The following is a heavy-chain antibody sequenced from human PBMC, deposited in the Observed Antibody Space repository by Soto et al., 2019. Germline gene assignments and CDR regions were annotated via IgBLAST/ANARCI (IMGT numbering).Heavy chain of an antibody. CDR2: MNPNSGNT. V-gene: IGHV1-8*01. Sequence: ASVKVSCKASGYTFTSYDINWVRQATGQGLEWMGWMNPNSGNTGYAQKFQGRVTMTRNTSISTAYMELSSLRSEDTAVYYCASSIPFDYDILTGYYFYYYCRDVWG. CDR3: ASSIPFDYDILTGYYFYYYCRDV. D-gene: IGHD3-9*01. J-gene: IGHJ6*02. CDR1: GYTFTSYD.